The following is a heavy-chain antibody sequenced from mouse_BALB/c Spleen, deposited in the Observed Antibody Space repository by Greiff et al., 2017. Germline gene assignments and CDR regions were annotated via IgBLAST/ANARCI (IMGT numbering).Heavy chain of an antibody. D-gene: IGHD2-1*01. V-gene: IGHV3-8*02. CDR2: ISYSGST. Sequence: EVQLQESGPRLVKPSQTLSLTCSVTGDSITSGYWNWIRKFPGNKLEYMGYISYSGSTYYNPSLKSRISITRDTSKIQYYLQLNSVTTEDTATYYCARCGNYTSSWYFDVWGAGTTVTVSS. J-gene: IGHJ1*01. CDR1: GDSITSGY. CDR3: ARCGNYTSSWYFDV.